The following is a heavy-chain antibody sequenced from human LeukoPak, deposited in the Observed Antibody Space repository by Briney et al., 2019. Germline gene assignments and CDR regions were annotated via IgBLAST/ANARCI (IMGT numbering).Heavy chain of an antibody. J-gene: IGHJ4*02. D-gene: IGHD6-19*01. V-gene: IGHV5-51*01. CDR3: ARSLEVGNRSGRRWYFDF. CDR2: IYPGDSET. CDR1: GYGFSGYW. Sequence: GESLKISCKGSGYGFSGYWIGWVRQMPGKDLERMGIIYPGDSETTYSPSFQGQVTISADKSISTAYLQWSSLKASDTAMYYCARSLEVGNRSGRRWYFDFWGQGTLATVSS.